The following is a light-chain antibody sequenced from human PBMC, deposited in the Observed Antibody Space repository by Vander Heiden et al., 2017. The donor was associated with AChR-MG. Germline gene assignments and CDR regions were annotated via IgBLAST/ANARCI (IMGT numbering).Light chain of an antibody. V-gene: IGLV1-40*01. Sequence: QSVPTQPPSVSGAPGQRVTISCPWSLSNLGAGYDVHWFQQLPKTAPKLVIANNVDRPSGVPDRFSGSKSGTSASLTITGLQAEDEADYYCQSYDSSLNVVFGGGTKVTVL. J-gene: IGLJ2*01. CDR1: LSNLGAGYD. CDR3: QSYDSSLNVV. CDR2: NNV.